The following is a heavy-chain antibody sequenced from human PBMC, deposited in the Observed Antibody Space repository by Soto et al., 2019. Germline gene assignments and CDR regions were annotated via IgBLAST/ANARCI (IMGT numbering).Heavy chain of an antibody. D-gene: IGHD3-22*01. V-gene: IGHV1-69*13. CDR2: IIPLFGTT. Sequence: SVKVSCKASGGTFNKYAISWVRQAPGQGLEWMGGIIPLFGTTNYAQKFQGRVTITADESTSTAYIELSSLRSEDTAFYYCARPRSHYYDRSADRPFDIWGQGTMVTVSS. CDR3: ARPRSHYYDRSADRPFDI. J-gene: IGHJ3*02. CDR1: GGTFNKYA.